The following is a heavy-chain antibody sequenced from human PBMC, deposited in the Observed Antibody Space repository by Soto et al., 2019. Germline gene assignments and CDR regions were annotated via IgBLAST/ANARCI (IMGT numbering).Heavy chain of an antibody. CDR2: ISAYNGNT. CDR1: GYTFTSYG. D-gene: IGHD5-18*01. CDR3: ARVVVDTAMVIFDY. Sequence: ASVKVSCKAPGYTFTSYGISWVRQAPGQGLEWMGWISAYNGNTNYAQKLQGRVTMTTDTSTSTAYMELRSLRSDDTAVYYCARVVVDTAMVIFDYWGQGTLVTVSS. V-gene: IGHV1-18*01. J-gene: IGHJ4*02.